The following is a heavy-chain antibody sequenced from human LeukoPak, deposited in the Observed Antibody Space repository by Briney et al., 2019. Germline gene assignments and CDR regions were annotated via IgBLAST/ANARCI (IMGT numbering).Heavy chain of an antibody. D-gene: IGHD3-10*01. J-gene: IGHJ6*03. CDR2: IIPIFGTA. CDR3: ASNLLLYYYYYMDV. V-gene: IGHV1-69*05. Sequence: SVKVSCKASGGTFSSYAISWVRQAPGQGLEWMGGIIPIFGTANYAQKFQGRVTMTRDTSISTAYMELSRLRSDDTAVYYCASNLLLYYYYYMDVWGKGTTVTVSS. CDR1: GGTFSSYA.